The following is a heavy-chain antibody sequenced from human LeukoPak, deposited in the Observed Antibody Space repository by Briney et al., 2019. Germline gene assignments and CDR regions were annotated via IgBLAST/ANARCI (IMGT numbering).Heavy chain of an antibody. D-gene: IGHD1-26*01. CDR1: GFTFSSYW. J-gene: IGHJ4*02. V-gene: IGHV3-23*01. Sequence: AGGSLRLSCAASGFTFSSYWMSWVRQAPGKGLEWVSAISGSGGSTYYADSVKGRFTISRDNSKNTLYLQMNSLRAEDTAVYYCAKDLGWELSRTLFWGQGTLVTVSS. CDR2: ISGSGGST. CDR3: AKDLGWELSRTLF.